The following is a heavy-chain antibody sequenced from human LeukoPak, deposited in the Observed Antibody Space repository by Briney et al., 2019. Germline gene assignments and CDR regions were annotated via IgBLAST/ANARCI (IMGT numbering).Heavy chain of an antibody. Sequence: GGSLRLSCAASGFTFSSDSMNWVRQAPGKGLEWVSYISSSSSTIYYADSVKGRFTISRDNAKNSLYLQMNSLRAEDTAVYYCARSGYCSSTSCTDDYYYGMDVWGQGTTVTVSS. CDR1: GFTFSSDS. J-gene: IGHJ6*02. D-gene: IGHD2-2*01. CDR2: ISSSSSTI. CDR3: ARSGYCSSTSCTDDYYYGMDV. V-gene: IGHV3-48*01.